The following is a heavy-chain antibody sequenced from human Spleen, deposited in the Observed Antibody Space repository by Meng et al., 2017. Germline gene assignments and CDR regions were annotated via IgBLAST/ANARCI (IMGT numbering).Heavy chain of an antibody. D-gene: IGHD2-15*01. Sequence: ASVKVSCKASGYTFPDYWLHWVRRAPGQGLEWMGRINPKSGDTHYAQRFQGRVTMTGDTSISTAYMELSGLRSDDTAMYYCARHGMGYCSGGSCYDYYYYYGMDVWGQGTTVTVSS. V-gene: IGHV1-2*06. CDR2: INPKSGDT. CDR1: GYTFPDYW. J-gene: IGHJ6*02. CDR3: ARHGMGYCSGGSCYDYYYYYGMDV.